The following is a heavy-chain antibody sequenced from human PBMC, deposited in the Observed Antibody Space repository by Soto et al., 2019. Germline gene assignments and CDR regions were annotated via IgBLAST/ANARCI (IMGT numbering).Heavy chain of an antibody. CDR1: GGSVSSGSDY. V-gene: IGHV4-61*01. CDR2: IYYSGST. Sequence: PSETLSLTCTVSGGSVSSGSDYWSWIRQPPGKGLEWIGYIYYSGSTNYNPSLKSRVTISVDTSKIQFSLKLSSVTAADTAVYHCARGVFLAAPNYYYGMAVWGQGNTVTVS. CDR3: ARGVFLAAPNYYYGMAV. D-gene: IGHD6-13*01. J-gene: IGHJ6*02.